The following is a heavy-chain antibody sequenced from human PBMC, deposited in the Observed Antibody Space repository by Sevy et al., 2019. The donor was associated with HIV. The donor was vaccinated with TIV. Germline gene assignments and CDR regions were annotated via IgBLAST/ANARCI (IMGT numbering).Heavy chain of an antibody. V-gene: IGHV1-2*07. CDR3: ARGMRGYLFANGMDV. CDR2: INPNRGGT. CDR1: GYTFSDYY. Sequence: ASVKVSCKAYGYTFSDYYMHWVRQAPGQGLEWMGWINPNRGGTNFALKFQGRVTMTRETSISTAYMELSSLRSDDTAIYYWARGMRGYLFANGMDVWGQGTTVTVSS. D-gene: IGHD5-12*01. J-gene: IGHJ6*02.